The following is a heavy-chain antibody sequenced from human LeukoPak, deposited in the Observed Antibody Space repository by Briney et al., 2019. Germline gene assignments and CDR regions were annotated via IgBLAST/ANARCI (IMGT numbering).Heavy chain of an antibody. D-gene: IGHD3-22*01. J-gene: IGHJ4*02. CDR3: ARLYYYDSSGYAYFDY. CDR2: IKQDESEK. V-gene: IGHV3-7*05. CDR1: GFTLSNYW. Sequence: PGGSLRLSCTASGFTLSNYWMSWVRQTPEKGLEWVANIKQDESEKVYVDSVKGRFTISRDNAKSSLYLQMSGLRADDTAVYYCARLYYYDSSGYAYFDYWGQGTLVTVSS.